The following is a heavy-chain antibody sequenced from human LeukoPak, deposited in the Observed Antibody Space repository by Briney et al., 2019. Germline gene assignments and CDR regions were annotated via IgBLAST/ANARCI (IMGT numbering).Heavy chain of an antibody. CDR1: GFTFSSYA. Sequence: PGGSLRLSCAASGFTFSSYAMSWVRQAPGKGLEWVSAISGSGGSTYYADSVKGRFTISRDNSKNTLYLQMNSLRAEDTAVYYCASEMAYYYDSSGYYLGYWGQGTLVTVSS. D-gene: IGHD3-22*01. CDR3: ASEMAYYYDSSGYYLGY. V-gene: IGHV3-23*01. J-gene: IGHJ4*02. CDR2: ISGSGGST.